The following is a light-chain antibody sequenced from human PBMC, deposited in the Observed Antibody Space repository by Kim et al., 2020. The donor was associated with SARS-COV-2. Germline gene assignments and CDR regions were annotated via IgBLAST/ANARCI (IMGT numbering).Light chain of an antibody. CDR1: SSDVGGYNY. Sequence: GQSVTLSCTGTSSDVGGYNYVSWYQQHPGKAPILMIYEVSKRLSGVPDRFSGSKSGNSASLTVSGLQAEDEADSYCSSYTGSNSLVFGGGTQRTVL. CDR3: SSYTGSNSLV. J-gene: IGLJ3*02. V-gene: IGLV2-8*01. CDR2: EVS.